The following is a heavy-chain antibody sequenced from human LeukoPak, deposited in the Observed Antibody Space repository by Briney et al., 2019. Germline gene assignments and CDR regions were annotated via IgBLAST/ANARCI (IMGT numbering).Heavy chain of an antibody. Sequence: SQTLSLTCTVSGGSISNGSYYWNWIRQPAGKGLEWIGRIYTSGSTNYNPSLKSRVTISVDTSKNQFSLKLSSVTATDTAVYYCARHRDIAAAGTYYYYYMDVWGKGTTVTVSS. V-gene: IGHV4-61*02. D-gene: IGHD6-13*01. J-gene: IGHJ6*03. CDR2: IYTSGST. CDR3: ARHRDIAAAGTYYYYYMDV. CDR1: GGSISNGSYY.